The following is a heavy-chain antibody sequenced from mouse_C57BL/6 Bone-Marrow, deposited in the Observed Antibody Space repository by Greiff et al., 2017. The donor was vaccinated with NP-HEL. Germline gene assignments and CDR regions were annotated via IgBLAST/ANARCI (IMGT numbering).Heavy chain of an antibody. CDR3: RKAGNYYGRAPGFAD. CDR1: GFTFTDYY. V-gene: IGHV7-4*01. CDR2: IRNKANGYTT. Sequence: EVKLVESGGGLVQPGASLRLSCAASGFTFTDYYMSWVRQPPGKAPEWLALIRNKANGYTTEYTASVKGRFTLSSHNSQNILSLPMNTLRSEDSDTYYCRKAGNYYGRAPGFADGGQGTLVTVSA. D-gene: IGHD1-1*01. J-gene: IGHJ3*01.